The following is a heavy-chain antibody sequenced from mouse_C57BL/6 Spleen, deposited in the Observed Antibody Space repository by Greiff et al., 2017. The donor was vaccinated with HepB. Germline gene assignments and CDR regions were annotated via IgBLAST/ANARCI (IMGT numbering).Heavy chain of an antibody. Sequence: EVQLQQSGPELVKPGASVKIPCKASGYTFTDYNMDWVKQSHGKSLEWIGDINPNNGGTIYNQKFKGKATLTVDKSSSTAYMELRSLTSEDTAVYYCARRGGGYYYGSSRWYFDVWGTGTTVTVSS. CDR3: ARRGGGYYYGSSRWYFDV. V-gene: IGHV1-18*01. J-gene: IGHJ1*03. CDR1: GYTFTDYN. D-gene: IGHD1-1*01. CDR2: INPNNGGT.